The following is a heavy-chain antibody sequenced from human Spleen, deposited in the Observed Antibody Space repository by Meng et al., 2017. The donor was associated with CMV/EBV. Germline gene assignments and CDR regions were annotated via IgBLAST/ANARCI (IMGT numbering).Heavy chain of an antibody. CDR3: AKDVRRTGTYYFYFSMDV. CDR1: GFTFSDYS. V-gene: IGHV3-48*04. J-gene: IGHJ6*02. D-gene: IGHD3/OR15-3a*01. CDR2: IGAGLGTI. Sequence: GGSLRLSCAASGFTFSDYSMNWVRQAPGKGLEWVAYIGAGLGTIYYADSVKDRFTISRDNGKDSVFLQMNSLRTEDTALYYCAKDVRRTGTYYFYFSMDVWGQGTTVTVSS.